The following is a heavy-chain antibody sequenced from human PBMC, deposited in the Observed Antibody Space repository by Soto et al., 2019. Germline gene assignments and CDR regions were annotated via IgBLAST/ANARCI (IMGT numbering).Heavy chain of an antibody. J-gene: IGHJ4*02. CDR3: ARDLAGITGSKDYDIIFDY. CDR2: IYYSGST. CDR1: GGSISSSSYY. V-gene: IGHV4-39*07. Sequence: PSETLSLSCTVSGGSISSSSYYWGWIRQPPGKGLEWIGSIYYSGSTYYNPSLKSRVTISVDTSKNQFSLKLSSVTAEDTAVYYCARDLAGITGSKDYDIIFDYWGQGTLVTVSS. D-gene: IGHD1-7*01.